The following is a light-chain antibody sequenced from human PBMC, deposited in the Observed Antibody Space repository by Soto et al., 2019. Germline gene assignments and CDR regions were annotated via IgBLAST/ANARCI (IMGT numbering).Light chain of an antibody. CDR1: QSVSSSY. V-gene: IGKV3D-20*02. J-gene: IGKJ5*01. CDR2: GAS. CDR3: QQRSNWPPIT. Sequence: EFLLTQSPSTLSLSPGERATISCRASQSVSSSYLAWYQQKPGQAPRLLIYGASSRATGIPDRFSGSGSGTDFTLTISSLEAEDFAVYYCQQRSNWPPITFGQGTRLEIK.